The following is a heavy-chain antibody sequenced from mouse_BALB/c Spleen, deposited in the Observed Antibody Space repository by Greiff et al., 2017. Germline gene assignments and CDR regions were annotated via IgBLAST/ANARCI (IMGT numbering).Heavy chain of an antibody. CDR3: ARGVITTSFDY. Sequence: EVMLVESGPGLVKPSQSLSLTCTVTGYSITSDYAWNWIRQFPGNKLEWMGYISYSGSTSYNPSLKSRISITRDTSKNQFFLQLNSVTTEDTATYYCARGVITTSFDYWGQGTTLTVSS. J-gene: IGHJ2*01. V-gene: IGHV3-2*02. CDR2: ISYSGST. CDR1: GYSITSDYA. D-gene: IGHD2-4*01.